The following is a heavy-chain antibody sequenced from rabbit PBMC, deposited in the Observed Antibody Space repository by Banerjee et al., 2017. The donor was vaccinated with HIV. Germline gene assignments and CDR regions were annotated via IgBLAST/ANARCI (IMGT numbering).Heavy chain of an antibody. V-gene: IGHV1S40*01. CDR2: IYAGSSGST. Sequence: QSLEESGGDLVKPGASLTLTCTASGFSFSSSYYMCWVRQAPGKGLEWIACIYAGSSGSTYYASWAKGRFTISKTSSTTVTLQMTSLTAADTATYFCARSPYVGYVGYGYALNLWGPGTLVTVS. CDR3: ARSPYVGYVGYGYALNL. J-gene: IGHJ4*01. CDR1: GFSFSSSYY. D-gene: IGHD6-1*01.